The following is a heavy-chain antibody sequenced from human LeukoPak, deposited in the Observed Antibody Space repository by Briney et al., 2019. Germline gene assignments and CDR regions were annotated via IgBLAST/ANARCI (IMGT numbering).Heavy chain of an antibody. CDR1: GFTFSSYG. D-gene: IGHD2-8*01. J-gene: IGHJ4*02. CDR2: IRYDGSNK. V-gene: IGHV3-30*02. Sequence: GGSLRLSCAASGFTFSSYGTHWVRQAPGKGLEWVAFIRYDGSNKYYADSVKGRFTISRDNSKNTLYLQMNSLRAEDTAVYYCAKDYCTNGVCSKDYWGQGTLVTVSS. CDR3: AKDYCTNGVCSKDY.